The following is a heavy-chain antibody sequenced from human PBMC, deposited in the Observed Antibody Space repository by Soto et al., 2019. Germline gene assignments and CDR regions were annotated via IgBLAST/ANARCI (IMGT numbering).Heavy chain of an antibody. CDR1: GFTLNNYV. Sequence: GGSLRLSCVVSGFTLNNYVMMWVRQAPGKALEWVSGISGGGDDIYYADSVKGRFTNSRDNSKNTLSLQMNSLRVEDTAIYYCAKKSMDARGIPYGMDVWGQGTTVTVSS. V-gene: IGHV3-23*01. CDR3: AKKSMDARGIPYGMDV. D-gene: IGHD2-8*01. CDR2: ISGGGDDI. J-gene: IGHJ6*02.